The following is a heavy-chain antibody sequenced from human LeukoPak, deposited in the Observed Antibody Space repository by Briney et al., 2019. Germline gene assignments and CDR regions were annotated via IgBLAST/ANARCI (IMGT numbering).Heavy chain of an antibody. J-gene: IGHJ4*02. CDR2: IKNKGDGGTT. CDR3: AREDYFDPTYYFDS. V-gene: IGHV3-15*01. D-gene: IGHD3-10*01. CDR1: GFTFNKAW. Sequence: GGSLRLSCAASGFTFNKAWMSWVRLAPGKGLEWVGRIKNKGDGGTTDYAAPVKGRFTVSRDDSKSTLYLQMNSLRAEDTAVYYCAREDYFDPTYYFDSWGQGTLVTVST.